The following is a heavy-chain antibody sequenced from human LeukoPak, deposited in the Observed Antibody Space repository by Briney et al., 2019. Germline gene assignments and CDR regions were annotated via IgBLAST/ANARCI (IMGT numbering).Heavy chain of an antibody. D-gene: IGHD3-16*02. V-gene: IGHV3-66*01. Sequence: PGGSLRLSCAASGFTVSSNYMSWVRQAPGKGLEWVSVIYSGGSTYYADSVKGRFTISRDNSKNTLYLQMNSLRAEDTAVYYCAREADYVWGSYRSYYFDYWGQGTLVTVSS. CDR2: IYSGGST. J-gene: IGHJ4*02. CDR1: GFTVSSNY. CDR3: AREADYVWGSYRSYYFDY.